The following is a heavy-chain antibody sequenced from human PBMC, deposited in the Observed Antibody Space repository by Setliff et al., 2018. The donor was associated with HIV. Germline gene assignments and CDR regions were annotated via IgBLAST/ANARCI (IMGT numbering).Heavy chain of an antibody. V-gene: IGHV1-18*01. CDR2: ISAYNGNT. J-gene: IGHJ1*01. CDR1: GHTPRHYG. CDR3: ATDPGYSSTWYPESFQH. Sequence: ASVKVSCKASGHTPRHYGINWIRQAPGQGLEWVGYISAYNGNTNYAQKLQGRLTMTEDTSTDTAYMELSSLRSDDTAMYYCATDPGYSSTWYPESFQHWGQGTVVTVSS. D-gene: IGHD6-13*01.